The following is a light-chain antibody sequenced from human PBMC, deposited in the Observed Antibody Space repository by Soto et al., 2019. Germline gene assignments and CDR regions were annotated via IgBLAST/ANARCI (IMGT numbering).Light chain of an antibody. Sequence: DIVMTQSPDSLAVSLGERATINCRSSQTILYSSNNKNYLAWYQQKPGQPPELLISWASTRDSGVPDRFSGSGSGTDFTLTISSLQAEDVAVYYCQQYYGTPYTFSQGTRLEIK. CDR3: QQYYGTPYT. V-gene: IGKV4-1*01. CDR1: QTILYSSNNKNY. CDR2: WAS. J-gene: IGKJ2*01.